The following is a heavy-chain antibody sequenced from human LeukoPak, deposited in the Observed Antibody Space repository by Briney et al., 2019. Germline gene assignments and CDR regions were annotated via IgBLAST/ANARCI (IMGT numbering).Heavy chain of an antibody. D-gene: IGHD2-21*01. CDR1: GYTLTDYF. CDR3: ARDGFQGMILYVVYYMDV. CDR2: INPNTGGT. J-gene: IGHJ6*03. V-gene: IGHV1-2*06. Sequence: ASVKVSCKASGYTLTDYFIQWVRQAPGQGPKWMGRINPNTGGTNYAQKFQGRVTFTIDTSTNTAYMELSRLRPDDTAVYYCARDGFQGMILYVVYYMDVWGKGTTVTVSS.